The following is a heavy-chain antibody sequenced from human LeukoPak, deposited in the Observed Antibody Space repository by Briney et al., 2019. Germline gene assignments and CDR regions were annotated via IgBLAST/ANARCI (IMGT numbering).Heavy chain of an antibody. Sequence: PGGSLRLSCAASGFTFDDYAMHWVRQAPGKGLEWVSLISWDGGSTYYADSVKGRFTISRDNSKNSLYLQMNSLRAEDTALYYCAKAQHLWLSLPLDYWGQGTLVTVSS. CDR1: GFTFDDYA. D-gene: IGHD5-18*01. J-gene: IGHJ4*02. V-gene: IGHV3-43D*03. CDR2: ISWDGGST. CDR3: AKAQHLWLSLPLDY.